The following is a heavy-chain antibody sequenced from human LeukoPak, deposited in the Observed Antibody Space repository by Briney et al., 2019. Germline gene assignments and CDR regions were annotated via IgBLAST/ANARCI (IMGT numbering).Heavy chain of an antibody. V-gene: IGHV3-30-3*01. J-gene: IGHJ4*02. CDR2: ISYDGSNK. CDR1: GFTFSSYA. CDR3: ARDLGSGPGDY. D-gene: IGHD5-12*01. Sequence: GGSLRLSCAASGFTFSSYAMHWVRQAPGKGLEWVAVISYDGSNKYYADSVKGRFTISRDNSKNTLYLQMNSLRAEDTAVYYCARDLGSGPGDYWGQGTLVTVSS.